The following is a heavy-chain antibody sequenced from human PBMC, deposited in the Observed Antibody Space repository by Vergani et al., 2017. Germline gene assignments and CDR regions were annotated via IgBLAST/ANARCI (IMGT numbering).Heavy chain of an antibody. J-gene: IGHJ4*02. CDR3: ATLPVAIGFDY. D-gene: IGHD2-2*01. V-gene: IGHV3-30-3*01. Sequence: QVQLVESGVGVVQPGRSLRLSCAASGFTFSSYAMHWVRQAPGKGLEWVAVISYDGSNKYYEDSVKGRFTISRDNSKNTLYLQMNSLRAEDTAVYYCATLPVAIGFDYWGQGTLVTVSS. CDR2: ISYDGSNK. CDR1: GFTFSSYA.